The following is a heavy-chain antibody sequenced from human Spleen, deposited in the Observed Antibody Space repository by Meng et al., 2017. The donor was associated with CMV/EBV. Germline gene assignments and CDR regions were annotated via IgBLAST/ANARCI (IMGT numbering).Heavy chain of an antibody. D-gene: IGHD3-10*01. V-gene: IGHV1-2*02. Sequence: ASVKVSCKASGYTFTGYYMHWVRQAPGQGLEWMGWINPNSGGTNYAQKFQGRVTMTRDTSISTAYMELSRLRSDDTAVYYCARGYVIRGVMSDHWGQGTLVTVSS. CDR3: ARGYVIRGVMSDH. CDR1: GYTFTGYY. J-gene: IGHJ4*02. CDR2: INPNSGGT.